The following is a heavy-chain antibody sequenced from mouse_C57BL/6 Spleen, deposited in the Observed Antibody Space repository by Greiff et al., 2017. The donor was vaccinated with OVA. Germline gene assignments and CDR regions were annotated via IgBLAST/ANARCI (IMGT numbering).Heavy chain of an antibody. CDR3: ARTNGDVDY. CDR2: IHPNSGST. CDR1: GYTFTSYW. Sequence: QVQLKQPGAELVKPGASVKLSCKASGYTFTSYWMHWVKQRPGQGLEWIGMIHPNSGSTNYNEKFKSKATLTVDQSSSTAYMQLSSLTSEDSAVYYCARTNGDVDYWGQGTTLTVSS. D-gene: IGHD4-1*01. J-gene: IGHJ2*01. V-gene: IGHV1-64*01.